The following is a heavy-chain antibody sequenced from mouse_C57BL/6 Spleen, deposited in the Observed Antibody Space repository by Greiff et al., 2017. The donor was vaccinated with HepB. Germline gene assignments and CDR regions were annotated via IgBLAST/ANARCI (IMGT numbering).Heavy chain of an antibody. CDR2: IHPNSGST. CDR1: GYTFTSYW. V-gene: IGHV1-64*01. CDR3: APIYDGYYLDY. J-gene: IGHJ2*01. D-gene: IGHD2-3*01. Sequence: QVQLQQPGAELVKPGASVKLSCKASGYTFTSYWMHWVKQRPGQGLEWIGMIHPNSGSTNYNEKFKSKATLTVDKSSSTAYMQLSSLTSADSAVYYCAPIYDGYYLDYWGQGTTLTVSS.